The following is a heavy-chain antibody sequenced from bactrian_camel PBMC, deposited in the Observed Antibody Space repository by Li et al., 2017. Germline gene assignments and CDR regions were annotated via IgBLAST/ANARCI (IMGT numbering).Heavy chain of an antibody. CDR3: AADRLACLGSTWSGESLKWNY. J-gene: IGHJ4*01. V-gene: IGHV3S5*01. CDR2: IYSDGSDT. Sequence: HVQLVESGGGSVQAGGSLTLSCAASGYTYSNGCMGWFRQAPGKGLEWVSSIYSDGSDTYYADSVKGRFTISRDSAENSVYLQMNNLKPDDTGVHYCAADRLACLGSTWSGESLKWNYWGQGTQVTVS. CDR1: GYTYSNGC. D-gene: IGHD1*01.